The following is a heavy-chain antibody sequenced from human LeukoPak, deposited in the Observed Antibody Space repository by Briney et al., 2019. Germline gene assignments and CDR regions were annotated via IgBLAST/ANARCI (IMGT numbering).Heavy chain of an antibody. D-gene: IGHD2-15*01. Sequence: GGSLRLSCAASGFTFDDYGMHWVRRAPGKGLEWVSGISYNSGSIVYADSVKGRFTISRDSAKNSLYLQMNSLRTEDTALYYCAKDLGYCSGGRCFTPVWFGMDVWGQGTTVTVSS. CDR1: GFTFDDYG. J-gene: IGHJ6*02. V-gene: IGHV3-9*01. CDR2: ISYNSGSI. CDR3: AKDLGYCSGGRCFTPVWFGMDV.